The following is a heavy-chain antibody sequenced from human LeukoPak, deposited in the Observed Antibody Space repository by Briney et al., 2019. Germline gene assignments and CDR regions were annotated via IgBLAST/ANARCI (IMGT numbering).Heavy chain of an antibody. CDR2: IKQDGSEK. CDR3: ARDHARDSYNF. V-gene: IGHV3-7*01. D-gene: IGHD5-24*01. J-gene: IGHJ4*02. CDR1: EFTFSSYW. Sequence: GGSLRLSCAASEFTFSSYWMNWVRQAPGKGLEWVANIKQDGSEKYYVDSVKGRFTISRDNAQNSLYLQMNSLRVEDTAVYYCARDHARDSYNFWGQGTLVTVSS.